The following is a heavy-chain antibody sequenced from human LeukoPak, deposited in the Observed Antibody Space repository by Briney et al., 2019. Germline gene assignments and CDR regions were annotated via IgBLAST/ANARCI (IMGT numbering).Heavy chain of an antibody. CDR2: ISSSGVST. CDR1: GFTFSSYA. V-gene: IGHV3-23*01. CDR3: AKDERNWNYNLASQTYD. J-gene: IGHJ4*02. D-gene: IGHD1-7*01. Sequence: GGSLRLSCAASGFTFSSYAMSWVRQAPGKGLEWVSAISSSGVSTYYADSVKGRFTVSRDNSKNTLCLQMSSLRAEDTAVYYCAKDERNWNYNLASQTYDWGQGTLVTVSS.